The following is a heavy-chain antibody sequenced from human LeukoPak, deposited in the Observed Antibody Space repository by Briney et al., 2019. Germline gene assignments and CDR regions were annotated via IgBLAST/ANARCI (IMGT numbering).Heavy chain of an antibody. D-gene: IGHD2-21*02. V-gene: IGHV4-30-2*01. CDR3: ARHVVVTAAIDY. Sequence: PSQTLSLTCAVSGGSISSGGYSWSWIRQPPGKGLEWIGYVYHSGSTYYNPSLKSRVAISVDRSKNQFSLKLSSVTAADTAVYYCARHVVVTAAIDYWGQGTLVTVSS. CDR1: GGSISSGGYS. CDR2: VYHSGST. J-gene: IGHJ4*02.